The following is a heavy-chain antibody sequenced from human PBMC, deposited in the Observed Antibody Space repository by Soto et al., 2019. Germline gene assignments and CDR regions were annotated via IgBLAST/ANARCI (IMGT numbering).Heavy chain of an antibody. Sequence: SETLSLTCTVSGGSIDSGDYYWSWIRQPPGKGLEWIGRIYTNMNTNYNPSLKSRVTMSVDTSKNQFSLRLSSVTAADRAVYYCAKEFLVVVPGSTPFSLYHGRNVGGPGTRVTFSS. V-gene: IGHV4-61*02. J-gene: IGHJ6*02. CDR3: AKEFLVVVPGSTPFSLYHGRNV. CDR2: IYTNMNT. D-gene: IGHD2-15*01. CDR1: GGSIDSGDYY.